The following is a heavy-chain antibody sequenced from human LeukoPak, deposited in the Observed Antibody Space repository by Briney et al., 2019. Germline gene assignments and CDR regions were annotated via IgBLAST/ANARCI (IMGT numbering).Heavy chain of an antibody. V-gene: IGHV3-20*04. D-gene: IGHD3-22*01. CDR3: ARDSDSSGYYLEWRSYMDV. CDR2: INWNGGST. J-gene: IGHJ6*03. Sequence: GGSLRLSCAASGFTFDDYGMSWVRQAPGKGLEWVSGINWNGGSTGYADSVKGRFTISRDNAKNSLYLQMNSLRAEDTALYYCARDSDSSGYYLEWRSYMDVWGKGTTVTVSS. CDR1: GFTFDDYG.